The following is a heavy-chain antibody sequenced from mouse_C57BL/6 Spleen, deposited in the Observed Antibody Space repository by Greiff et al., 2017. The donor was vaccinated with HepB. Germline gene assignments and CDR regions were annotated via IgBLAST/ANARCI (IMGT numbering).Heavy chain of an antibody. Sequence: EVQLVESGGGLVKPGGSLKLSCAASGFTFSSYAMSWVRQTPEKRLEWVATISDGGSYTYYPDNVKGRFTISRDNAKNNLYLQMSHLKSEDTAMYYCARALTVYFDYWGQGTTLTVSS. V-gene: IGHV5-4*01. CDR1: GFTFSSYA. J-gene: IGHJ2*01. D-gene: IGHD4-1*01. CDR3: ARALTVYFDY. CDR2: ISDGGSYT.